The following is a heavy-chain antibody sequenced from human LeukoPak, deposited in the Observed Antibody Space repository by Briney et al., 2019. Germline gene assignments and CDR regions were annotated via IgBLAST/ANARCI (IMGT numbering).Heavy chain of an antibody. J-gene: IGHJ4*02. V-gene: IGHV4-59*08. CDR1: GGSISSYY. CDR2: IYYSGST. CDR3: ASLTTVTQGYFDS. D-gene: IGHD4-17*01. Sequence: SETLSLTCTVSGGSISSYYWSWVRQPPGKGLEWIGYIYYSGSTNYNPSLRSRLTISVDTSKNQFSLKLSSVTATDTAVYYCASLTTVTQGYFDSWGQGTLVTVSS.